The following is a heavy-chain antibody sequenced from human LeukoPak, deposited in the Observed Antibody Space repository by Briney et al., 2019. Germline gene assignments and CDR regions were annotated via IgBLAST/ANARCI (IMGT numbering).Heavy chain of an antibody. CDR2: ISSSSSYT. V-gene: IGHV3-11*03. D-gene: IGHD1-26*01. Sequence: GSLRLSCATSGFTFSDYYMSWIRQAPAKGLQWFSYISSSSSYTNYAGSVKGRFTISRDNAKNSLYLQMNSLRADDTAVYYCARSGSHDYWGQGTLVTVSS. CDR1: GFTFSDYY. CDR3: ARSGSHDY. J-gene: IGHJ4*02.